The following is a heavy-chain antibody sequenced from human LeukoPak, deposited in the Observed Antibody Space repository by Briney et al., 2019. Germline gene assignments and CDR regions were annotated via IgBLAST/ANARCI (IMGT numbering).Heavy chain of an antibody. V-gene: IGHV4-34*01. D-gene: IGHD1-26*01. CDR3: ARWEGGSYYDFDY. Sequence: SQTLSLTCAVYGGSFSGYYWSRIRQPPGKGLEWIGEINHSGSTNYNPSLKSRVTISVDTSKNQFSLKLSSVTAADTAVYYCARWEGGSYYDFDYWGQGTLVTVSS. CDR2: INHSGST. CDR1: GGSFSGYY. J-gene: IGHJ4*02.